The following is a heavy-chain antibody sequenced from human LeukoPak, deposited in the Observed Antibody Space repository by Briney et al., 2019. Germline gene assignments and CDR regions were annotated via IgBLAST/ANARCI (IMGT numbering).Heavy chain of an antibody. CDR1: GYTFTSYG. CDR2: ISAYNGNT. J-gene: IGHJ4*02. CDR3: ARDSSSWYYRPIDY. D-gene: IGHD6-13*01. V-gene: IGHV1-18*01. Sequence: ASVTVSCKASGYTFTSYGISWVRQAPGQGLEWMGWISAYNGNTNYAQKLQGRVTMTTDTSTSKAYMELRSLRSDDTAVYYCARDSSSWYYRPIDYWGQGTLVTVSS.